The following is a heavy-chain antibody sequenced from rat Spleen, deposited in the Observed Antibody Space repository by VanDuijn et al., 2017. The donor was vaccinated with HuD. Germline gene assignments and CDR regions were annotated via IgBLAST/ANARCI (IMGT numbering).Heavy chain of an antibody. J-gene: IGHJ2*01. V-gene: IGHV5S23*01. CDR1: GFTFSNYY. D-gene: IGHD3-2*01. CDR2: ISTGGGNT. Sequence: EVQLVETGGGLVQPGRSLKLSCAASGFTFSNYYMAWVRQAPTKGLEWVASISTGGGNTYYRDSVKGRFTISRDNAKSTLYLQMDSLRSEDTATYYCARPGTLGYYFDYWGQGVMVPVSS. CDR3: ARPGTLGYYFDY.